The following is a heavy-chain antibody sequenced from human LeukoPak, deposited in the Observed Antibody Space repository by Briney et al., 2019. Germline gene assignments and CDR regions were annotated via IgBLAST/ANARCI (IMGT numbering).Heavy chain of an antibody. CDR3: ARQYSSSSHFDY. V-gene: IGHV4-34*01. CDR2: INHRGSN. Sequence: SETLSLTCAVYGGSFSGDYWSWIRQAPGKGLEWIGEINHRGSNNYNPSLKSRVTISVDTSKNQFSLKLSSVTAADAAVYYCARQYSSSSHFDYWGQGALVTVSS. J-gene: IGHJ4*02. CDR1: GGSFSGDY. D-gene: IGHD6-6*01.